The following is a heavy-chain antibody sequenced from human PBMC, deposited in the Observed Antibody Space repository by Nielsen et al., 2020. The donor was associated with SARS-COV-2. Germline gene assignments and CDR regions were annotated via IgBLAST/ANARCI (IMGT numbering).Heavy chain of an antibody. V-gene: IGHV3-33*01. CDR3: ARDYGLGRDDTDY. J-gene: IGHJ4*02. CDR1: GFTFSSYG. D-gene: IGHD1-1*01. CDR2: IWYDGSNK. Sequence: GESLKISCAASGFTFSSYGMHWVRQAPGKGLEWVAVIWYDGSNKYYADSVKGRFTISRDNSKNTLYLQMNSLRAEDTAVYYCARDYGLGRDDTDYWGQGTLVTVSS.